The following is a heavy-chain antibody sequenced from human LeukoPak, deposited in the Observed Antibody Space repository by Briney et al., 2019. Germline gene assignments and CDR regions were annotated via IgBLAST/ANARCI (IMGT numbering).Heavy chain of an antibody. Sequence: GGSLRLSCAASGFTFSSYSMNWVRQASGKRLKWVSFISSSSSYIYYADSVKGRFTISRDNAKNSLYLQMNSLRAEDTAVYYCAKDRLAAAGPNWFDPWGQGTLVTVSS. CDR2: ISSSSSYI. CDR3: AKDRLAAAGPNWFDP. V-gene: IGHV3-21*06. D-gene: IGHD6-13*01. CDR1: GFTFSSYS. J-gene: IGHJ5*02.